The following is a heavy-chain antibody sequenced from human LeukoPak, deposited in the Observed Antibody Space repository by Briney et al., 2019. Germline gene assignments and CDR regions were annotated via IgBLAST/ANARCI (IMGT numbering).Heavy chain of an antibody. V-gene: IGHV3-74*01. CDR3: VRGADTGYSSDS. J-gene: IGHJ4*02. Sequence: GGSLRLSCAASGFTFSCYWMHWVRQAPGKGLVWVSRINSDGRSTNYADSVKGRFSISRDNAENTLYLQMNSLRVEDTAVYYCVRGADTGYSSDSWGQGTLVTVSS. CDR2: INSDGRST. CDR1: GFTFSCYW. D-gene: IGHD3-9*01.